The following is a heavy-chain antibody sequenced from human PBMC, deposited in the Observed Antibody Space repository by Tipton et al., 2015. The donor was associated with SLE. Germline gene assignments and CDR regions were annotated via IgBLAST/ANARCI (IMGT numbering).Heavy chain of an antibody. CDR3: GRLREELRWDTGDERPIAFDY. CDR2: INDSGST. D-gene: IGHD2-21*01. CDR1: GGSISSYY. Sequence: TLSLTCTVSGGSISSYYWSWIRQPPGKGLEWIGYINDSGSTNYNPSLETRVTISLATSKNQFSLKLSSVTAADTAVYFCGRLREELRWDTGDERPIAFDYWGQGTLVTVSS. J-gene: IGHJ4*02. V-gene: IGHV4-59*08.